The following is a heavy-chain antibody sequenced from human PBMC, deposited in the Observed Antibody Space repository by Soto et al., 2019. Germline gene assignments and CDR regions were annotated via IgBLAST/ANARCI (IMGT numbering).Heavy chain of an antibody. Sequence: SQTLSLTCAISGDSVSSNSAAWNWIRQPPSRGLEWLGKTYYRSKWYYDYAVSVESRITFNPDTSKNQFSLHLNSVTPEDTAVYYCARYSSPLGQYAFDIWGQGTMVTVSS. CDR3: ARYSSPLGQYAFDI. CDR1: GDSVSSNSAA. D-gene: IGHD6-13*01. V-gene: IGHV6-1*01. CDR2: TYYRSKWYY. J-gene: IGHJ3*02.